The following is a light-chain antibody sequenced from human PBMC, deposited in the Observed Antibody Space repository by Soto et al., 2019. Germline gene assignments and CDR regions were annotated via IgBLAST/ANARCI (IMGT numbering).Light chain of an antibody. V-gene: IGKV1-6*01. CDR1: QAIRHY. Sequence: AIQMTQSPSSLSASVGDRVTITCRESQAIRHYLGWYQQKPGKAPKLLIYAASSLQSGVPSRFSGSGSGTDFTLTISSLQPEDFATYYCLQDYNYPLTFGGGTKVEIK. CDR2: AAS. CDR3: LQDYNYPLT. J-gene: IGKJ4*01.